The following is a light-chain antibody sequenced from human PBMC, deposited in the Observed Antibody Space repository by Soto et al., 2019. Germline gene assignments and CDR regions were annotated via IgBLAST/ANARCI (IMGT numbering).Light chain of an antibody. V-gene: IGLV7-46*01. CDR2: DTS. CDR3: LLSYSGDLYV. J-gene: IGLJ1*01. CDR1: TGAVTSGHY. Sequence: QAVVTQEPSLTMSPGGTVTLTCGSSTGAVTSGHYPYWFQQKPGQAPRTLIYDTSNKHSWTPARFSGSLLGGKAALTLSGAQPEDEAEYYCLLSYSGDLYVFGTGTKLTVL.